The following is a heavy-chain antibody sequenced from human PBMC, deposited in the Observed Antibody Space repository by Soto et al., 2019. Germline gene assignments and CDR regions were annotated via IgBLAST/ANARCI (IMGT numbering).Heavy chain of an antibody. CDR2: ISSSSSYI. CDR3: VAYYYDSSGWYFDL. D-gene: IGHD3-22*01. V-gene: IGHV3-21*01. CDR1: GFTFSSYS. J-gene: IGHJ2*01. Sequence: PGGSLRLSCGASGFTFSSYSINWVRQAPGKGLEWVSSISSSSSYIYYADSVKGRFTISRDNAKNSLYLQMNSLRAEDTAVYYCVAYYYDSSGWYFDLWGRGTLVTVSS.